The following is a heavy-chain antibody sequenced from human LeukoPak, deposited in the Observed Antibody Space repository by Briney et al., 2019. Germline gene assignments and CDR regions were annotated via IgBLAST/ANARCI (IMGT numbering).Heavy chain of an antibody. Sequence: PSETLSLTCAVYGGSFSGYYWSWIRQPPGKGLEWIGEINHSGSTNYNPSLKSRVTISVDTSKNQFSLKLSSVTAADTAVYYCARGASRYSSGWLRSDPWGQGTLVTVSS. D-gene: IGHD6-19*01. V-gene: IGHV4-34*01. CDR1: GGSFSGYY. J-gene: IGHJ5*02. CDR2: INHSGST. CDR3: ARGASRYSSGWLRSDP.